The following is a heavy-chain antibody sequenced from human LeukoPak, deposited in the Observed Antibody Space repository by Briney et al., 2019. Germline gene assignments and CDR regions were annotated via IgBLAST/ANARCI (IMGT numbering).Heavy chain of an antibody. Sequence: PGGSLRLSCAVSGFTFSSYSMNWVRQAPGKGLEWISYISSSTSTIYYADSVKGRFTISGDNARSSLYLQMNSLRDDDMAVYYCARVHGSGSLGYWGQGTLVTVSS. V-gene: IGHV3-48*02. CDR3: ARVHGSGSLGY. D-gene: IGHD3-10*01. J-gene: IGHJ4*02. CDR1: GFTFSSYS. CDR2: ISSSTSTI.